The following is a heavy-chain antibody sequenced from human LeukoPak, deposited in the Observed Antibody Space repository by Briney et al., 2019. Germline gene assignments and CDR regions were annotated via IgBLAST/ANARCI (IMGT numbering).Heavy chain of an antibody. CDR2: IKTKTDGETT. CDR1: GLPFSNAY. CDR3: ATGSTSRHLFDY. Sequence: GGSLRLSCAASGLPFSNAYMSWVRQAPGKGLEWVGRIKTKTDGETTDYVAPVRGRFTISRDDSKNTVYLQMNSLKTEDTAVYYCATGSTSRHLFDYWGQGTLVTVSS. V-gene: IGHV3-15*01. J-gene: IGHJ4*02.